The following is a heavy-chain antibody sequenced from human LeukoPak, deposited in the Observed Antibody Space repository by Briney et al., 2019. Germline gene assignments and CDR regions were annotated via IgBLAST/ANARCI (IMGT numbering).Heavy chain of an antibody. D-gene: IGHD3-10*01. CDR3: ARAKVRGVIRGFDY. V-gene: IGHV4-38-2*01. CDR1: GYSISSGYY. Sequence: SETLSLTCAVSGYSISSGYYWGWIRQPPGKGLEWIGSIYHSGSTYYNPSLKSRVTISVDTSKNQFSLKLSSVTAADTAVYYCARAKVRGVIRGFDYWGQGTLVTVSS. J-gene: IGHJ4*02. CDR2: IYHSGST.